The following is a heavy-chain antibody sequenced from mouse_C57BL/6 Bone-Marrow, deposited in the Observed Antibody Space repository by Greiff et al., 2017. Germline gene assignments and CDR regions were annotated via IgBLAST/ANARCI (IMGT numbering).Heavy chain of an antibody. J-gene: IGHJ4*01. V-gene: IGHV1-20*01. CDR3: ARLRYYGSSYYYAMDY. D-gene: IGHD1-1*01. CDR1: GYSFTGYF. CDR2: INPYNGDT. Sequence: EVKVEESGPELVKPGASVKISCKASGYSFTGYFMNWVMQSHGKSLEWIGRINPYNGDTFYNQKFKGKATLTVDKSSSTAHMELRSLTSEDSAVYYCARLRYYGSSYYYAMDYWGQGTSVTVSS.